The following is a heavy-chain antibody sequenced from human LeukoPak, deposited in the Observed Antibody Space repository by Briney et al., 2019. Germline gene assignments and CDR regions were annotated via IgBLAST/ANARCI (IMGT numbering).Heavy chain of an antibody. V-gene: IGHV4-38-2*02. CDR2: FSHRGGS. D-gene: IGHD5-18*01. J-gene: IGHJ6*03. Sequence: SETLSLTCTVSGYSLSRGFFCDWIRQSPGKGLEWIGSFSHRGGSYHNPSLKSRVTISVYTSKNQFSLKLYSVTAADTAVYYCARVPQWQLWNDYYYYMDVWGKGTTVTGSS. CDR3: ARVPQWQLWNDYYYYMDV. CDR1: GYSLSRGFF.